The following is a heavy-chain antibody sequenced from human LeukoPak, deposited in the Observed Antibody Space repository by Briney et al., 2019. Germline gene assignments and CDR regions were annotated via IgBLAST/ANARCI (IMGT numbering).Heavy chain of an antibody. J-gene: IGHJ3*02. CDR3: ATPLQDVFDI. CDR2: INHSGST. V-gene: IGHV4-34*01. Sequence: SETLSLTCAVYGGSFSGYYXXXXXXXXXXXXEXXGEINHSGSTNXNXSLKSXXXXXIDTSKNQFSLKLSSVTAADTAVYYCATPLQDVFDIWGQGTMVTVSS. CDR1: GGSFSGYY.